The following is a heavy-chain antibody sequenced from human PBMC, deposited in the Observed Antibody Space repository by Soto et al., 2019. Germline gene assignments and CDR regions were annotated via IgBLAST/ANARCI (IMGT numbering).Heavy chain of an antibody. CDR3: ASEGYYYDSSGTHTTR. V-gene: IGHV3-74*01. CDR1: GFTFSSYW. Sequence: GGSLRLSCAASGFTFSSYWMHWVRQAPGKGLVWVSRINSDGSSTSYADSVKGRFTISRDNAKNTLYLQMNSLRAEDTAVYYCASEGYYYDSSGTHTTRGGQGTLVTVSS. J-gene: IGHJ4*02. D-gene: IGHD3-22*01. CDR2: INSDGSST.